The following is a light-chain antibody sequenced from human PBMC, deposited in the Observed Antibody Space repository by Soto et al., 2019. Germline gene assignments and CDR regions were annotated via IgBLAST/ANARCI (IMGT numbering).Light chain of an antibody. CDR1: QSVSSD. V-gene: IGKV3-15*01. Sequence: EVVLTQSPGTLSLSRGERATLSRRASQSVSSDLAWYQHKPGQAPRLLIYGASTRATGIPARFSGRGSGTEFTLTISSLQSVDFAVYYCQQYDKWPQTFGQGTKVDIK. CDR3: QQYDKWPQT. J-gene: IGKJ1*01. CDR2: GAS.